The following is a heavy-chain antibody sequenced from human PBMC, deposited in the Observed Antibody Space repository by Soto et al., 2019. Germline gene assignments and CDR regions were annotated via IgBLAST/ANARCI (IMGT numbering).Heavy chain of an antibody. CDR3: ASYSSSSRRLDY. Sequence: GASVKVSCKASGYTFTSYGISWVRQAPGQGLEWMGWISAYNSNTNYTQKHQSRDTITTDTSTSTVYMELRSLRSDDTAVYYCASYSSSSRRLDYWGQGTLVTVSS. CDR1: GYTFTSYG. V-gene: IGHV1-18*01. CDR2: ISAYNSNT. J-gene: IGHJ4*02. D-gene: IGHD6-6*01.